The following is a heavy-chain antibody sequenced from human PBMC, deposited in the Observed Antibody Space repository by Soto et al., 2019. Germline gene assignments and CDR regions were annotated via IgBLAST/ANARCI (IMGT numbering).Heavy chain of an antibody. D-gene: IGHD3-22*01. CDR1: GFTFTSSA. V-gene: IGHV1-58*01. CDR2: IVVGSGNT. J-gene: IGHJ5*02. CDR3: AAVLKFSYDRSGYSRRNWFDP. Sequence: ASVKVSCKASGFTFTSSAVQWVRQARGQRLEWIGWIVVGSGNTNYAQKFQERVTITRDMSTSTAYMELSSLRSEDTAVYYCAAVLKFSYDRSGYSRRNWFDPGGQGTLVPVSA.